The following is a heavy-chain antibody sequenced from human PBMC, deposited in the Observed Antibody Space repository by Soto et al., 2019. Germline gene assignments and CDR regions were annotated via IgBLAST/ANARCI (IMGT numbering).Heavy chain of an antibody. CDR3: ARVPYCSSSGCYSWFDP. CDR1: GFTFSSYA. J-gene: IGHJ5*02. D-gene: IGHD2-2*01. Sequence: GGSLRLSCAASGFTFSSYAMSWVRQAPGKGLEWVSTISGGGDNTYYADSVKGRFTISRDNSKNTLYLQMNSLRAEDTAVYYCARVPYCSSSGCYSWFDPWGQGTLVTVSS. CDR2: ISGGGDNT. V-gene: IGHV3-23*01.